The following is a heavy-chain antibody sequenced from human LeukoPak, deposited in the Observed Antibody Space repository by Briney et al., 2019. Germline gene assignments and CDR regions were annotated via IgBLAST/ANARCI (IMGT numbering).Heavy chain of an antibody. CDR3: ARLAVSSIWSVYFDY. Sequence: GESLKISCKGSGYSFTNYWIGWVRQMPGKGLEWMGIIYPGDSNTRYSPSFQGQVTISADKSISTAYLQWSSPKASDTAIYYCARLAVSSIWSVYFDYWGQGILVTVSS. J-gene: IGHJ4*02. CDR1: GYSFTNYW. D-gene: IGHD6-13*01. CDR2: IYPGDSNT. V-gene: IGHV5-51*01.